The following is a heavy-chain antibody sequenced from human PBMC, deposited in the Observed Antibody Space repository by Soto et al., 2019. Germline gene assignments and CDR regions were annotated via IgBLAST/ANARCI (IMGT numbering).Heavy chain of an antibody. J-gene: IGHJ6*02. D-gene: IGHD2-15*01. Sequence: QVQLVQSGVEVKKPGASVKVSCKASGYTFISHGISWVRQAPGQGLEGMGWISGKKGNTNYAQNLQGRVTLTTDTSTSTAYMELRSLRSDDTAVYYCARVSSSIVVVPDYGMDVWGQGTTVTVSS. V-gene: IGHV1-18*04. CDR2: ISGKKGNT. CDR1: GYTFISHG. CDR3: ARVSSSIVVVPDYGMDV.